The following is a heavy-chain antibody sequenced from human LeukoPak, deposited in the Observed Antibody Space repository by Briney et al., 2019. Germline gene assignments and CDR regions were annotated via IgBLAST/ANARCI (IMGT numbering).Heavy chain of an antibody. V-gene: IGHV1-2*02. J-gene: IGHJ3*02. CDR3: ARDPLVGDAFDI. CDR1: GYTFTGYY. D-gene: IGHD1-26*01. Sequence: AASVKVSCKASGYTFTGYYMHWVRQAPGQGLEWMGWINPNSGGTNYAQKFQGRVTMTRDTSISTAYMELSRLRSDDTAVYYCARDPLVGDAFDIWGQGTMVTVSS. CDR2: INPNSGGT.